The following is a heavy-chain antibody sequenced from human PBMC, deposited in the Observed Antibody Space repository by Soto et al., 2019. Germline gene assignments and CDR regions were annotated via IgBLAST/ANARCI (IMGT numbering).Heavy chain of an antibody. CDR1: GGSIRSSNYY. V-gene: IGHV4-39*01. J-gene: IGHJ4*02. Sequence: QLQLQESGPGLVKPSETLSLTCTVSGGSIRSSNYYWVWLRQPPGTGLEYIGTIYYGGSTYYNPALTSRVTISVDTSKNQFSLKLTSVTAADTAVYYCANPYSSSSALDYWGQGNLVTVSS. CDR2: IYYGGST. D-gene: IGHD6-6*01. CDR3: ANPYSSSSALDY.